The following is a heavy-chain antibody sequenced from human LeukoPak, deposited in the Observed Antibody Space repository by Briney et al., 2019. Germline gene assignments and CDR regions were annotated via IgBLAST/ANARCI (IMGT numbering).Heavy chain of an antibody. Sequence: PGGSLRLSCAASGFTFSSYAMSWVRQAPGKGLEWVSAISGSGGSTYYADSVKGRFTISRDNSKNTLYLQMNSLRAEDTAVYYCVAAGSTRRDYYYYGMDVWGQGTTVTVSS. CDR1: GFTFSSYA. CDR2: ISGSGGST. D-gene: IGHD6-13*01. V-gene: IGHV3-23*01. CDR3: VAAGSTRRDYYYYGMDV. J-gene: IGHJ6*02.